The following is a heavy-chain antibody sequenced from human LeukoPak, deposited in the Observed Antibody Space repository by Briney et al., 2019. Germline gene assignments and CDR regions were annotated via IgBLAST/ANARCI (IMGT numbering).Heavy chain of an antibody. V-gene: IGHV3-30*04. D-gene: IGHD6-13*01. CDR3: ARDPVAAAQRGYFDY. CDR1: GFTFSSYA. CDR2: ISYDGSNK. J-gene: IGHJ4*02. Sequence: GGSLRLSCAASGFTFSSYAMHWVRQAPGKGLEWVAVISYDGSNKYYADSMKGRFTISRDNSKNTLYLRMNSLRAEDTAMYYCARDPVAAAQRGYFDYWGQGTLVTVSS.